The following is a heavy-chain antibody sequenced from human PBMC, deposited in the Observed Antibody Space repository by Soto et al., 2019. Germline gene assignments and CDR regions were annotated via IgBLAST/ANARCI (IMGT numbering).Heavy chain of an antibody. CDR2: IYTSGST. V-gene: IGHV4-4*07. D-gene: IGHD6-19*01. CDR1: GGSISSYY. CDR3: ARFANVVAGTNYYYGMDV. J-gene: IGHJ6*02. Sequence: SETLSLTCPVSGGSISSYYGGWIRQPAGKGLEWIGRIYTSGSTNYNPSLKSRVTMSVDTSKNQFSLKLSSVTASDTAMYYCARFANVVAGTNYYYGMDVWGQGTTVTVSS.